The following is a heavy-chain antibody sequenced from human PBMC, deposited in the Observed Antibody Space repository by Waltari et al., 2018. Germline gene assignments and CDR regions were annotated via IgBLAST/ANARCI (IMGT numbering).Heavy chain of an antibody. J-gene: IGHJ3*02. V-gene: IGHV1-3*01. CDR3: ARTHIVVVVAAGAFDI. CDR2: INGGNGNT. Sequence: QVQLVQSGAEVKKPGASVKVSCKASGYTFTSYAMHWVRQAPGQRLEWMGWINGGNGNTKNSQKFQGRVTITRDTAASTAYMELSRLRSEDTAVYYCARTHIVVVVAAGAFDIWGQGTMVTVSS. D-gene: IGHD2-15*01. CDR1: GYTFTSYA.